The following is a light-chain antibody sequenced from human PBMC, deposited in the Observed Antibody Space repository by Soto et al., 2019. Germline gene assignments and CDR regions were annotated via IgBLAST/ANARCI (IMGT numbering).Light chain of an antibody. V-gene: IGKV3-15*01. CDR3: QQRSNWPRT. J-gene: IGKJ1*01. CDR2: GAS. Sequence: EIVLTQSPGTLSLSPGERATLSCRASQSVSNNLAWYHQKPGQAPRLLIYGASTRATGIPARFSGSGSGTEFTLTINSLQSEDFAVYYCQQRSNWPRTFGQGTKVDIK. CDR1: QSVSNN.